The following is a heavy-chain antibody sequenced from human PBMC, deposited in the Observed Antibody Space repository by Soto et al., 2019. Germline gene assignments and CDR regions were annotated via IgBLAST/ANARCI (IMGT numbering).Heavy chain of an antibody. CDR1: GGSISSGGYS. J-gene: IGHJ5*02. V-gene: IGHV4-30-2*01. CDR3: ARTNNELPGWFDP. D-gene: IGHD2-15*01. CDR2: IYHSGGT. Sequence: PSETLSLTCAVSGGSISSGGYSWSWIRQPPGKGLEWIGYIYHSGGTYYNPSLKSRVTISVDRSKNQFSLKLSSVTAADTAVYYCARTNNELPGWFDPWGQGTLVTVSS.